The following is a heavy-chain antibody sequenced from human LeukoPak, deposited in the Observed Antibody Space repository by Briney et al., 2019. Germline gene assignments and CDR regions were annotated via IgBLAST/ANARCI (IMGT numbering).Heavy chain of an antibody. CDR3: ARTIELDYYYYMDV. CDR2: IIPIFGTA. J-gene: IGHJ6*03. CDR1: GGTFSSYA. D-gene: IGHD1-26*01. V-gene: IGHV1-69*06. Sequence: GASVKVSCKASGGTFSSYAISWVRQAPGQGLEWMGGIIPIFGTANYAQKFQGRVTITADKSTSTAYMELSSLRSEDTAVYYCARTIELDYYYYMDVWGKGTTVTVSS.